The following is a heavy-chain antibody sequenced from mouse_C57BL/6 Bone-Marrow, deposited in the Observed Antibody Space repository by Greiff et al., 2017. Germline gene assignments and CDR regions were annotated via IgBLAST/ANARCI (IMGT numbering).Heavy chain of an antibody. CDR3: TREGGDGYYAMDY. D-gene: IGHD2-3*01. J-gene: IGHJ4*01. Sequence: EVMLVESGEGLVKPGGSLKLSCAASGFTFSSYAMSWVRQTPEKRLEWVAYISSGGDYIYYADTVKGRVTISRDNARNTLYLQMSSLKSEDTAMYYVTREGGDGYYAMDYWGQGTSVTVSS. V-gene: IGHV5-9-1*02. CDR2: ISSGGDYI. CDR1: GFTFSSYA.